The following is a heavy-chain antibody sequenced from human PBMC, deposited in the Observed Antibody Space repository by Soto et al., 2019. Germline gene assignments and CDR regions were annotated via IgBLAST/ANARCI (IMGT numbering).Heavy chain of an antibody. J-gene: IGHJ5*02. CDR3: AREGIINCTEYYFSA. D-gene: IGHD3-3*01. V-gene: IGHV3-21*01. Sequence: EMHLVESGGGLVKPGGSLRLSCAASGFTFSTYSMNWVRQAPGKGLEWVSSISGSGNYTHYADFLRGRFTISRDNAKTSLYRQLNSLRAEDKAVYYCAREGIINCTEYYFSAWGRGTVVTVSS. CDR1: GFTFSTYS. CDR2: ISGSGNYT.